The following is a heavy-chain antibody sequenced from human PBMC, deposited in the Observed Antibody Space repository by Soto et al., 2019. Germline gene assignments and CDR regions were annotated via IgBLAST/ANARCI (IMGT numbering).Heavy chain of an antibody. D-gene: IGHD5-12*01. J-gene: IGHJ4*02. CDR1: GGSVSSSHYY. V-gene: IGHV4-61*01. CDR2: IYHTGNT. CDR3: ARVGGYSGYGQFDF. Sequence: PSETLSLTCTVSGGSVSSSHYYWSWIRQPPGKGLEWIGYIYHTGNTNYSPSPKSRLAISVDTSRNQFSLKLTSVTAADTAVYYCARVGGYSGYGQFDFWGQGTLVTVSS.